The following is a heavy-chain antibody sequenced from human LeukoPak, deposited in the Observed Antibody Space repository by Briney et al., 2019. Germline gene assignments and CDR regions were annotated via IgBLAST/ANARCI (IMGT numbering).Heavy chain of an antibody. D-gene: IGHD6-13*01. CDR3: AKGRYGSSRYPFDY. V-gene: IGHV3-23*01. CDR2: ISGGGGST. Sequence: GGSLRLSCAASGFTFSGCAIGWVRQAPGKGLEWVSVISGGGGSTYYADSVKGRFTISRDNSKNTLYLQMNSLRAEDTAVYYCAKGRYGSSRYPFDYWGQRTLVTVSS. J-gene: IGHJ4*02. CDR1: GFTFSGCA.